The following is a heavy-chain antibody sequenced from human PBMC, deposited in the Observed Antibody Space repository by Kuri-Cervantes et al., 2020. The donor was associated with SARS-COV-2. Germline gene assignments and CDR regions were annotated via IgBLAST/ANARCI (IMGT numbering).Heavy chain of an antibody. V-gene: IGHV3-30*04. CDR3: AKEGXXGWYGGD. D-gene: IGHD6-19*01. J-gene: IGHJ4*02. CDR2: IGYDGSRK. CDR1: GFXFSDYA. Sequence: GGSLRLSCEASGFXFSDYAIDWVRQAPGKGLEWVAAIGYDGSRKHYSDSLKGRFTISRDNSQNTVYLQMSTLRDDDTXXXYCAKEGXXGWYGGDWGQGALVTVSS.